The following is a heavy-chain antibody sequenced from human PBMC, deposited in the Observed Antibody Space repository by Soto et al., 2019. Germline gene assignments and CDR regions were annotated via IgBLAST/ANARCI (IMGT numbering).Heavy chain of an antibody. CDR2: IYYSGST. CDR3: ARQQLWFGELLSPSYYYYMDV. Sequence: PSETLSLTCTVSGGSISSSSYYWGWIRQPPGKGLEWIGSIYYSGSTYYNPSLKSRVTISVDTSKNQFSLKLSSVTAADTAVYYCARQQLWFGELLSPSYYYYMDVWGKGATVTVSS. V-gene: IGHV4-39*01. J-gene: IGHJ6*03. D-gene: IGHD3-10*01. CDR1: GGSISSSSYY.